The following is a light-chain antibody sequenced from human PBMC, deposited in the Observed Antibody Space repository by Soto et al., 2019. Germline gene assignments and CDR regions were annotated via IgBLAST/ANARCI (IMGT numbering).Light chain of an antibody. J-gene: IGLJ2*01. CDR3: GTWDSSLSAGV. CDR2: DNN. Sequence: QSVLTQPPSASGTPGQRVTISCSGSRSNIGSNYVYWYQQLPGTAPKLLIYDNNKRPSGIPDRFSGSKSGTSATLGITGLQTGDEADYYCGTWDSSLSAGVFGGGTKLTVL. V-gene: IGLV1-51*01. CDR1: RSNIGSNY.